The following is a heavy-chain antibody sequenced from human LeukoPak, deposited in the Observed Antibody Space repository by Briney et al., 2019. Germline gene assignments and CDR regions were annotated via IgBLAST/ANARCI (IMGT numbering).Heavy chain of an antibody. J-gene: IGHJ4*02. CDR2: ISYDGSNK. D-gene: IGHD6-6*01. Sequence: GGSLRLSCAASGFTSSSSGMPWVRQAPGKGLEWVAVISYDGSNKYYADSVKGRFTISRDNSKNTLYLQMNSLRAEDTAVYYCAKGRGGSSSYYFDYWGQGTLVTVSS. V-gene: IGHV3-30*18. CDR1: GFTSSSSG. CDR3: AKGRGGSSSYYFDY.